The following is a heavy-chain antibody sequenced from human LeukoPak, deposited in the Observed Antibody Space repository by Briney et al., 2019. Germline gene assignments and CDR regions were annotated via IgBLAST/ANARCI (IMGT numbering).Heavy chain of an antibody. CDR2: IYSGGST. J-gene: IGHJ4*02. CDR3: AKDSYHDSSGYYR. V-gene: IGHV3-53*01. Sequence: GGSLRLSCAASGFTVSSNYMSWVRQAPGKGLELVSVIYSGGSTYYADSVKGRFTISRDNSKNTLYLQMNSLRAEDTAVYYCAKDSYHDSSGYYRWGQGTLVTVSS. CDR1: GFTVSSNY. D-gene: IGHD3-22*01.